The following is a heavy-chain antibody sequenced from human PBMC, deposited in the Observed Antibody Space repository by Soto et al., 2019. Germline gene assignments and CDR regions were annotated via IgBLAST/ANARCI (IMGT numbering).Heavy chain of an antibody. V-gene: IGHV4-30-4*08. J-gene: IGHJ3*01. Sequence: SETLSLTCSVSGAFVTSGENYWSWVRQPPGKGLEWLGYIYDSGVTSYTPALKCRVTLSRDRPNNHVSLKLRSVTAADTAFYFCVRDLAHGNTDNVWGHGTLGTVSS. CDR1: GAFVTSGENY. CDR2: IYDSGVT. D-gene: IGHD2-15*01. CDR3: VRDLAHGNTDNV.